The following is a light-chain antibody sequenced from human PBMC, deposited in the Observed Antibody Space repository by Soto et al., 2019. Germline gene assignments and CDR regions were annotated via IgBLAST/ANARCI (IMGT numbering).Light chain of an antibody. CDR2: DAS. CDR3: QQSDSLPIT. V-gene: IGKV1-33*01. CDR1: QDISNY. Sequence: DIQMTQSPSSLSASVGDRVTITCRASQDISNYLNWYQQRPGKAPKLLIYDASNLERGVPSRFSGTRSGTHFTFAITSLQPEDVATYYGQQSDSLPITFAQGTRLEI. J-gene: IGKJ5*01.